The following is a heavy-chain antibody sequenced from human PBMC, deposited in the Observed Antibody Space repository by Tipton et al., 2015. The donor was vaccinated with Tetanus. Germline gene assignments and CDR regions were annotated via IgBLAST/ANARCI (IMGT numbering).Heavy chain of an antibody. CDR1: GDSVSGYY. Sequence: TLSLTCTVSGDSVSGYYWGWIRQPPGKGLEWIGSAYYSGSTYYNPSLKSRVTISVDTSKNQFSLKLSSVTAADTAVYYCARHSSLKALNYWGQGTLVTASS. J-gene: IGHJ4*02. V-gene: IGHV4-39*01. D-gene: IGHD3-9*01. CDR2: AYYSGST. CDR3: ARHSSLKALNY.